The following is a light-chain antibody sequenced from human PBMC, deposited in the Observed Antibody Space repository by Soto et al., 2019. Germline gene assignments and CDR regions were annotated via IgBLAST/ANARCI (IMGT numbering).Light chain of an antibody. CDR3: QQFNSYPIT. V-gene: IGKV1-13*02. CDR1: QGITTA. CDR2: IAS. Sequence: AIQLTESPSSLSASVGDTVTITCRASQGITTALAWYQQKPGKAPNLLISIASSLETGVPSRFSGSGSGTDFTLTITSLQPEDFATYYCQQFNSYPITFGQGTRREIK. J-gene: IGKJ5*01.